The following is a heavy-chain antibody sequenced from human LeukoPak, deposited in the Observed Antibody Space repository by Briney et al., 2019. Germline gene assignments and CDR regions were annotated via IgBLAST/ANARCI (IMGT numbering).Heavy chain of an antibody. Sequence: SVKVSCKASGGTFISYAISWVRQAPGQGLEWMGGIIPIFGTANYAQKFQRRVTITTDESTSTAYMELSSLRSEDTAVYYCAREITMVRGARAGFDYWGQGTLVTVSS. CDR2: IIPIFGTA. D-gene: IGHD3-10*01. V-gene: IGHV1-69*05. CDR3: AREITMVRGARAGFDY. CDR1: GGTFISYA. J-gene: IGHJ4*02.